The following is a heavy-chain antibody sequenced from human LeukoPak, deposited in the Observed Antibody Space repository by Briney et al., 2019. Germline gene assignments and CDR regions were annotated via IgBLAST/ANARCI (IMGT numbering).Heavy chain of an antibody. CDR1: GFTLSSYW. J-gene: IGHJ6*03. CDR2: INSDGSRI. Sequence: RSGGSLRLSCAASGFTLSSYWMHWVRQAPGKGLVWVSRINSDGSRIIYAGSVEGRFTISRHHAKNTLYLQMHRLRAEDTAVYYCAKSLETKLHYYMHVWGKGTTVTVSS. CDR3: AKSLETKLHYYMHV. V-gene: IGHV3-74*01.